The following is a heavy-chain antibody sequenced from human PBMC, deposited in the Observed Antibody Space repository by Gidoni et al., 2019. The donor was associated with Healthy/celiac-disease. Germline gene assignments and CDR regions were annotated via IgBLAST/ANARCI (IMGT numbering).Heavy chain of an antibody. J-gene: IGHJ4*02. D-gene: IGHD3-3*01. CDR2: IKSKTDGGTT. V-gene: IGHV3-15*01. Sequence: EVQLVESGGGLVKPGGSLRLSCAASGFTFSNAWMSWVRQAPGKGLGWFGRIKSKTDGGTTDYAAPGKGRFTISRDDSKNTLYLQMNSLKTEDTAVYYCTTATYYDFWSGSSFDYWGQGTLVTVSS. CDR3: TTATYYDFWSGSSFDY. CDR1: GFTFSNAW.